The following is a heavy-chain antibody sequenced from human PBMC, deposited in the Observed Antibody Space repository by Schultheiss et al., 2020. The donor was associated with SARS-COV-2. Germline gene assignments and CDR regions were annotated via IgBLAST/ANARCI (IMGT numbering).Heavy chain of an antibody. CDR3: ARSPAETIYQYYMDV. V-gene: IGHV3-21*01. J-gene: IGHJ6*03. CDR1: GFTFSIYT. D-gene: IGHD2-2*01. CDR2: ISRRSDNT. Sequence: GGSLRLSCAASGFTFSIYTMNWVRQAPGKGLEWVSSISRRSDNTFYADSVRGRFTISRDNAKNSLYLQMKSLRGEDTAVYFCARSPAETIYQYYMDVWGTGTTVTVSS.